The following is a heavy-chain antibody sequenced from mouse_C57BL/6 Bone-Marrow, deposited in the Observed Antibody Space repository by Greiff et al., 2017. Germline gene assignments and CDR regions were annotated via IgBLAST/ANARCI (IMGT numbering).Heavy chain of an antibody. D-gene: IGHD2-4*01. CDR1: GYTFTSYW. V-gene: IGHV1-69*01. Sequence: VKLQQPGAELVMPGASVKLSCKASGYTFTSYWMHWVKQRPGQGLEWIGEIDPSDSYTNYNQKFKGKSTLTVDKSSSTAYMQLSSLTSEDSAVYYCARGDDYDGTGFDYWGQGTTLTVSS. CDR3: ARGDDYDGTGFDY. CDR2: IDPSDSYT. J-gene: IGHJ2*01.